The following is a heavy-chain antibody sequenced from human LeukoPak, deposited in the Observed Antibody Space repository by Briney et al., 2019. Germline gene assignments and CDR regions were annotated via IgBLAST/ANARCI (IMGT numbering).Heavy chain of an antibody. Sequence: SETLSLTCAVYGGSFSGYYWSWIRQPPGKGLEWIGEINHSGSTNYIPSLKSRVTISVDTSKNQFSLKLSSVTAADTAVYYCARGGHYYDSSGYFDYWGQGTLVTVSS. CDR1: GGSFSGYY. CDR2: INHSGST. CDR3: ARGGHYYDSSGYFDY. V-gene: IGHV4-34*01. D-gene: IGHD3-22*01. J-gene: IGHJ4*02.